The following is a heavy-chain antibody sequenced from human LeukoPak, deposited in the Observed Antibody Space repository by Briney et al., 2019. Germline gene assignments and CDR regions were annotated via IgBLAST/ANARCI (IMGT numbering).Heavy chain of an antibody. D-gene: IGHD6-13*01. CDR1: GFTVSSNY. V-gene: IGHV3-66*02. J-gene: IGHJ6*03. Sequence: GGSLRLSCAASGFTVSSNYMSWVRQAPGKGLEWVSVIYSGGSTYYANSVKGRFTISRDNSKNTLYLQMNSLRAEDTAVYYCARDSKAAGLYYYYYYTDVWGKGTTVTDSS. CDR3: ARDSKAAGLYYYYYYTDV. CDR2: IYSGGST.